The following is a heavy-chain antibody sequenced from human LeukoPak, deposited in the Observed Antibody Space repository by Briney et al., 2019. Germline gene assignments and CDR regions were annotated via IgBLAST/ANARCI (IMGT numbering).Heavy chain of an antibody. CDR3: ARDSRGGSSWYPIDYYYYYMDV. J-gene: IGHJ6*03. CDR1: GFTFSSYW. CDR2: IKQDGSEK. Sequence: PGGSLRLSCAASGFTFSSYWMSWVRQAPGKGLEWVANIKQDGSEKYYVDSVKGRFTISRDNAKNSLYLQMNSLRAEDTAVYYCARDSRGGSSWYPIDYYYYYMDVWGKGTTVTISS. V-gene: IGHV3-7*01. D-gene: IGHD6-13*01.